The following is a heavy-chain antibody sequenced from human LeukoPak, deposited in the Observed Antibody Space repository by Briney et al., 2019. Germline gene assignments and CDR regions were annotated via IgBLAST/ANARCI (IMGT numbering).Heavy chain of an antibody. CDR3: ATSWGPDTSAFRWGRDGMDV. V-gene: IGHV3-23*01. J-gene: IGHJ6*02. D-gene: IGHD3-16*01. Sequence: GGSLRLSCAVCGLTFNYYAMSWVRQAPGKGLEWVSALSKSGDHTYYAASAKGRFTIYRDNSKNTQYLQMNSLRAEDTAVYYCATSWGPDTSAFRWGRDGMDVWGQGTTVIVS. CDR1: GLTFNYYA. CDR2: LSKSGDHT.